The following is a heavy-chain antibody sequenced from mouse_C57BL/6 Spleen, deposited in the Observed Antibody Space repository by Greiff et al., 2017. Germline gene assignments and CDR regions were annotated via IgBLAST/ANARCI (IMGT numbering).Heavy chain of an antibody. V-gene: IGHV5-17*01. CDR2: ISSGSSTI. CDR3: ASYYYGSSDY. Sequence: EVKLQEPGGGLVKPGGSLKLSCAASGFTFSDYGMHWVRQAPEKGLEWVAYISSGSSTIYYADTVKGRFTISRDNAKNTLFLQMTSLRSEDTAMYYCASYYYGSSDYWGQGTTLTVSS. J-gene: IGHJ2*01. D-gene: IGHD1-1*01. CDR1: GFTFSDYG.